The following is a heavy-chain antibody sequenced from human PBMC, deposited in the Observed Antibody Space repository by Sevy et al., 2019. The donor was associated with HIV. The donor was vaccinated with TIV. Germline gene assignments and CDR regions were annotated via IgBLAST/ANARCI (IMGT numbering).Heavy chain of an antibody. CDR2: ISYDGSNK. V-gene: IGHV3-30*04. CDR1: GFTFINHA. CDR3: ARDLNSGYANYYYYGIDV. J-gene: IGHJ6*02. D-gene: IGHD5-12*01. Sequence: GGSLRVSCAASGFTFINHAMHWVRQAPGKGLEWVTVISYDGSNKYYADSVKGRFTISRDTSKSTVYLQMDSLRAEDTAVYYSARDLNSGYANYYYYGIDVRGQGTTVTVSS.